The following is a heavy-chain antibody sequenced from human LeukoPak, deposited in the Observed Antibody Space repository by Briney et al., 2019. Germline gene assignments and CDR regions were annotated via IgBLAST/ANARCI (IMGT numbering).Heavy chain of an antibody. Sequence: GGSLRLSCAASGFTFSSYAMHWVRQAPGKGLEWVAVISYDGSNKYYADSVKGRFTISRDNSKNTLYLQMNSLRAEDTAVYYCARDAEDIVVVVAATRGGYIDYWGQGTLVTVSS. V-gene: IGHV3-30*04. D-gene: IGHD2-15*01. J-gene: IGHJ4*02. CDR3: ARDAEDIVVVVAATRGGYIDY. CDR2: ISYDGSNK. CDR1: GFTFSSYA.